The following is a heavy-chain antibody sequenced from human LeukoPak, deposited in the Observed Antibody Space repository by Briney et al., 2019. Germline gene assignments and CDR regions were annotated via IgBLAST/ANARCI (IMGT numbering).Heavy chain of an antibody. CDR2: ISTGGGST. J-gene: IGHJ6*03. V-gene: IGHV3-23*01. CDR3: AKAKGAYGDYYYYYMDV. CDR1: EFSFSNYA. D-gene: IGHD4-17*01. Sequence: GGSLRLSCAASEFSFSNYAMNWVRQAPGKGLEWVSTISTGGGSTYYADSVKGRFTISRDNSKNTRYLQMSSLRADDTAIYYYAKAKGAYGDYYYYYMDVWGKGTTVTVSS.